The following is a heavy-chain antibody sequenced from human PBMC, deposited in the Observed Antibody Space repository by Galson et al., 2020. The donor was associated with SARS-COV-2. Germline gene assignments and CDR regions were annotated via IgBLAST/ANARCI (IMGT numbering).Heavy chain of an antibody. CDR2: ISPHGDNT. J-gene: IGHJ3*01. CDR1: GFTFSTYA. V-gene: IGHV3-64D*06. Sequence: GESLKISCSASGFTFSTYAMNWVRQAPGKGLEYVAAISPHGDNTYYADSVKGRFTISRDNSKNTLYLQMSSLGPEDTAVFYCVRRTFDVWGQGTTVTVSS. CDR3: VRRTFDV.